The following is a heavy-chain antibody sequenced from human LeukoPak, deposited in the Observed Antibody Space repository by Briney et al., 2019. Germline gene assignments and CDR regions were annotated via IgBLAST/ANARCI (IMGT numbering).Heavy chain of an antibody. J-gene: IGHJ4*02. CDR3: ARVGGCSGGSCYSRQDY. V-gene: IGHV4-34*01. CDR1: GGSFSGYY. CDR2: INHSGST. D-gene: IGHD2-15*01. Sequence: SETLSLTCAVYGGSFSGYYWRWIRQPPGKGLEWIGEINHSGSTNYNPSLKSRVTISVDTSKNQSSLKLSSVTAADTAVYDCARVGGCSGGSCYSRQDYWGQGTLVTVSS.